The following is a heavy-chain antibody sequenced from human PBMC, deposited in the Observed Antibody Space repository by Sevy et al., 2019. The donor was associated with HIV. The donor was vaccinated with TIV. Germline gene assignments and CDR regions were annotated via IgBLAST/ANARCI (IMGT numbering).Heavy chain of an antibody. CDR1: GFAFSNYYA. CDR3: ARPRANYVDHYFFYAMDV. J-gene: IGHJ6*02. Sequence: GGCLRLSCVASGFAFSNYYAMHWVRQAPGKGLEWVALISYDGSDKYYADSVKGRFTISRDNFKNTLLLQMNSLTTEDTAVYYCARPRANYVDHYFFYAMDVWGQGTTVTVSS. D-gene: IGHD4-17*01. V-gene: IGHV3-30-3*01. CDR2: ISYDGSDK.